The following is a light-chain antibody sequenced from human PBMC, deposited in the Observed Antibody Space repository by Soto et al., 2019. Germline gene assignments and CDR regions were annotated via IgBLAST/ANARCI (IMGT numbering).Light chain of an antibody. CDR3: QQRNIWPPVT. CDR1: PSVTNY. Sequence: EIVLTQSPATLSLSPGERATLSCRASPSVTNYLAWYQQKPGQPPRLLIYGAFNRAAGIPASFSGSGSGTDFTLTIISMEPDDSAVYYCQQRNIWPPVTFGQGTRLEIK. V-gene: IGKV3-11*01. J-gene: IGKJ5*01. CDR2: GAF.